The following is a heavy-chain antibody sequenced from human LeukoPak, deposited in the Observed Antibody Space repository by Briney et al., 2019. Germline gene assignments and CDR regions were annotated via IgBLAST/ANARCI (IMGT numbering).Heavy chain of an antibody. CDR3: ARDPYDFWPGWDY. CDR1: GFTFSSYW. V-gene: IGHV3-7*01. CDR2: IKQDGSEK. Sequence: GGSLRLSCAASGFTFSSYWMSWVRQAPGKGLEWVANIKQDGSEKYYVDSVKGRFTISRDKAKNSLYLQMNSLRAEDTAVYYCARDPYDFWPGWDYWGQGTLVTVSS. J-gene: IGHJ4*02. D-gene: IGHD3-3*01.